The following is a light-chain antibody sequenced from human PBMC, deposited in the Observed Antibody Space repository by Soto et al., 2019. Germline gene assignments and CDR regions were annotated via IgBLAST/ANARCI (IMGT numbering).Light chain of an antibody. Sequence: IVLTQSPCTLSLSPGERATLSCRASQSVSSSYLAWYQQKPGQAPRLLIYGASSRATGLPDRFSGSGSGTDFTLTISRLEPEDFAVYYCHQYGSSPSTFGQRTKVDI. J-gene: IGKJ1*01. CDR3: HQYGSSPST. CDR2: GAS. V-gene: IGKV3-20*01. CDR1: QSVSSSY.